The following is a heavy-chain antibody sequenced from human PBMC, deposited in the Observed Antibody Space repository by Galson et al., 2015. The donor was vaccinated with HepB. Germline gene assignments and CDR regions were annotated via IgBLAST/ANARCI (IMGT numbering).Heavy chain of an antibody. CDR2: ISSSSSTI. CDR3: AREYYYDSSGHDRFDP. D-gene: IGHD3-22*01. Sequence: SLRLSCAASGFTFSSYSMNWVRQAPGKGLEWVSYISSSSSTIYYADSVKGRFTISRDNAKNSLYLQMNSLRDEDTAVYYSAREYYYDSSGHDRFDPWGQGTLVTVSS. CDR1: GFTFSSYS. V-gene: IGHV3-48*02. J-gene: IGHJ5*02.